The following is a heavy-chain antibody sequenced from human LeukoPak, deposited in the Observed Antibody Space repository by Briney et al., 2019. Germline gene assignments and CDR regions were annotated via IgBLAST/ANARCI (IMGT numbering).Heavy chain of an antibody. CDR3: TRGGEASGDY. CDR2: IRSIGRNT. D-gene: IGHD3-10*01. J-gene: IGHJ4*02. Sequence: GGSLRLSCAASGFTFSGYGMHWVRQAPGKGLEDVSGIRSIGRNTYYANSVKGRFTISRDNSKNTLYLQMASLRIDDMAVYYCTRGGEASGDYWGQGALVTVS. V-gene: IGHV3-64*01. CDR1: GFTFSGYG.